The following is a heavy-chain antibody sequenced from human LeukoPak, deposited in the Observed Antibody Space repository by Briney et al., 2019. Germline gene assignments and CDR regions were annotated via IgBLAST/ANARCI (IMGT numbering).Heavy chain of an antibody. CDR2: ISSSGSTI. V-gene: IGHV3-11*04. CDR1: GFTFSDYY. J-gene: IGHJ3*02. D-gene: IGHD1-7*01. CDR3: ARDNWNYEGAFDI. Sequence: PGGSLRLSCAASGFTFSDYYMSWIRQAPGKGLDWVSYISSSGSTIYYADSVKGRFTISRDNAKNSLYLQMNSLRAEDTAVYYCARDNWNYEGAFDIWGQGTMVTVSS.